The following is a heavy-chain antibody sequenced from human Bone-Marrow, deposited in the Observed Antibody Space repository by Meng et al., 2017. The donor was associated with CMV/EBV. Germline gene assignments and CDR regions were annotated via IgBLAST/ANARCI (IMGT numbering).Heavy chain of an antibody. CDR2: IIPIFGTA. Sequence: SVKVSCKASGGTFSSYAISWVRQAPGQGLEWMGGIIPIFGTANYAQKFQGRVTITTDESTSTAYMELSSLRSEDTAVYYCARGRGYCSSTSCYRPQTDYYYYYGMDVWGQGTTVTVSS. V-gene: IGHV1-69*05. CDR1: GGTFSSYA. J-gene: IGHJ6*02. CDR3: ARGRGYCSSTSCYRPQTDYYYYYGMDV. D-gene: IGHD2-2*01.